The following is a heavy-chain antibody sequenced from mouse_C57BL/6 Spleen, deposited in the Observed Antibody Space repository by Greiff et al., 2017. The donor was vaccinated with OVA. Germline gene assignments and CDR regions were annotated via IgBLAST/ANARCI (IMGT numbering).Heavy chain of an antibody. CDR3: AREGVYYDNDAWFAY. CDR1: GYTFTSYD. Sequence: QVQLQQSGPELVKPGASVKLSCKASGYTFTSYDINWVKQRPGQGLEWIGWLYPRDGSTKYNEKFKGKATLTVDPSSSTAYMELHSLTSEDDAVYFCAREGVYYDNDAWFAYWGQGTLVTVSA. CDR2: LYPRDGST. D-gene: IGHD2-4*01. J-gene: IGHJ3*01. V-gene: IGHV1-85*01.